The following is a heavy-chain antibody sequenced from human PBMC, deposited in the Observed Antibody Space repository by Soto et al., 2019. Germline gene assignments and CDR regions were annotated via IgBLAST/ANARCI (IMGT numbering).Heavy chain of an antibody. CDR3: ARGRILAARGGDYFDY. J-gene: IGHJ4*02. D-gene: IGHD6-6*01. CDR2: INHSGST. CDR1: GGSFSGYY. V-gene: IGHV4-34*01. Sequence: QVQLQQWGAGLLKPSETLSLTCAVYGGSFSGYYWSWIRQPPGKGLEWIGEINHSGSTNYNPSLKGRATISVDTSKNQFSRKLSSVTAADTAVYYCARGRILAARGGDYFDYWGQGTLVTVSS.